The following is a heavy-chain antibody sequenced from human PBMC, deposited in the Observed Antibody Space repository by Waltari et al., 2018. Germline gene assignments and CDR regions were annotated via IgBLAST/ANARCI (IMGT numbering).Heavy chain of an antibody. CDR1: GGSISSSSYY. J-gene: IGHJ1*01. CDR2: IYYSGST. D-gene: IGHD3-10*01. V-gene: IGHV4-39*01. Sequence: QLQLQESGPGLVKPSETLSLTCTVSGGSISSSSYYWGWIRQPPGKGLAWIGRIYYSGSTSYNPSLKSRVTISVDTSKTQFSLKLSSVTAADTAVYFCARPGLGGAMVYFQHWGQGTLVTVSS. CDR3: ARPGLGGAMVYFQH.